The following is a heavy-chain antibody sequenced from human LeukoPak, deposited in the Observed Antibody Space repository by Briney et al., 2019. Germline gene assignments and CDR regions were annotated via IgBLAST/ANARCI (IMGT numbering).Heavy chain of an antibody. CDR2: ISGSGGST. D-gene: IGHD3-10*01. CDR3: ARDSFDYYGSGSYYGLDV. V-gene: IGHV3-23*01. J-gene: IGHJ6*04. CDR1: GFTFSSYA. Sequence: GGSLRLSCAASGFTFSSYAMSWVRQAPGKGLEWVSAISGSGGSTYYADSVKGRFTISRDNSKNTLYLQMNSLRAEDTAVYYCARDSFDYYGSGSYYGLDVWGKGTTVTISS.